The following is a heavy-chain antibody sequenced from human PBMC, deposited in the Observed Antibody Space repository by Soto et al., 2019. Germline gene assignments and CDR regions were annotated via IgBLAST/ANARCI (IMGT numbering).Heavy chain of an antibody. Sequence: ASVKVSCKASGYTFTIYAMHWVRQSPGQRLEWMGWINAGNGNTKYSQKFQGRVTITRDTSASTAYMELSSLRSEDTAVYYCARGEYKQLVIRFEPWGQGTLVTVSS. V-gene: IGHV1-3*01. CDR3: ARGEYKQLVIRFEP. CDR1: GYTFTIYA. J-gene: IGHJ5*02. CDR2: INAGNGNT. D-gene: IGHD6-13*01.